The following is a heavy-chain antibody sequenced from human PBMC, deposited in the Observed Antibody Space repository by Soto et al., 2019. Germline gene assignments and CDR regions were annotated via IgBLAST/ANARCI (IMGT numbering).Heavy chain of an antibody. V-gene: IGHV1-2*04. Sequence: ASVKVSCKASGYTFTGYYMHWVRQAPGQGLEWMGWINPNSGGTNYAQKFQGWVTMTRDTSISTAYMELSRLRSDDTAVYYCARAGDTLTREYYMDVWGKGTTVTVSS. CDR2: INPNSGGT. CDR3: ARAGDTLTREYYMDV. J-gene: IGHJ6*03. CDR1: GYTFTGYY. D-gene: IGHD3-16*01.